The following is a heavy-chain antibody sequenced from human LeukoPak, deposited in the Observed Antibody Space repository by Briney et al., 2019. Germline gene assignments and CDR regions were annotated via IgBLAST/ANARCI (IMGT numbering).Heavy chain of an antibody. V-gene: IGHV4-39*01. CDR3: ARLWFGEADNNCFDL. J-gene: IGHJ5*02. CDR1: GGSISSSSYY. CDR2: IYYSGST. D-gene: IGHD3-10*01. Sequence: PSETLSLTCTVSGGSISSSSYYWGWIRQPPGKGLEWNGSIYYSGSTYYNPSLKSGVIIYVDTHKNQFSVKLSSVTAADTAVYYCARLWFGEADNNCFDLWGRGTLVSVSS.